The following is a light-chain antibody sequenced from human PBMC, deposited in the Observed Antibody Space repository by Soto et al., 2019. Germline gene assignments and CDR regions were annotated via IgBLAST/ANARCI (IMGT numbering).Light chain of an antibody. CDR3: QQYGSSGT. V-gene: IGKV3-20*01. J-gene: IGKJ1*01. CDR1: QSVSSSY. CDR2: GAS. Sequence: EIVLTQSPDTLSLSPGERATLSCMASQSVSSSYLAWYQQKPGQAPRLLIYGASNRATGIPDRFSGSGSGTDFTLTISRLEPEDFAVYYCQQYGSSGTFGQGTKVDIK.